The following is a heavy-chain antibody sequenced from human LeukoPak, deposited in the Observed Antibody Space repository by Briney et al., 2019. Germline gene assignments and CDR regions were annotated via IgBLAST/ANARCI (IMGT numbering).Heavy chain of an antibody. Sequence: ASVKVSCKASGYTFTGYYMHWMRQAPGQGLEWMGRINPNSGGTNYAQQFQGRVTMTRDTSISSAHMELRRPRSDNAAEYYCARGTSGWYGFDYWGQGTLVTVSS. CDR2: INPNSGGT. J-gene: IGHJ4*02. CDR1: GYTFTGYY. V-gene: IGHV1-2*06. D-gene: IGHD6-19*01. CDR3: ARGTSGWYGFDY.